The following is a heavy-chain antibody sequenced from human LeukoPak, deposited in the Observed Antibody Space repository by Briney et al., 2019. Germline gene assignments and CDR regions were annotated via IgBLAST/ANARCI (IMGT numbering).Heavy chain of an antibody. J-gene: IGHJ4*02. CDR1: GYTLTELS. CDR3: ATETGNFYFYS. D-gene: IGHD1-7*01. CDR2: FDPEDDEI. V-gene: IGHV1-24*01. Sequence: ASVKVSCKVSGYTLTELSMHWVRQAPGKGLEWMGGFDPEDDEIIYAQRFQGRVTMTEDASTDTAYMELRSLRSEDTAVYYCATETGNFYFYSWGQGTLVTVYS.